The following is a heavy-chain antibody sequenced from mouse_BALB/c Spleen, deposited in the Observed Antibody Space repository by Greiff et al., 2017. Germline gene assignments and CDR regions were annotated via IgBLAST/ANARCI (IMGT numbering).Heavy chain of an antibody. CDR1: GFTFSSFG. D-gene: IGHD3-1*01. Sequence: EVQVVESGGGLVQPGGSRKLSCAASGFTFSSFGMHWVRQAPEKGLEWVAYISSGSSTIYYADTVKGRFTISRDNPKNTLFLQMTSLRSEDTAMYYCARGGSSGYGAMDYWGQGTSVTVSS. CDR3: ARGGSSGYGAMDY. J-gene: IGHJ4*01. V-gene: IGHV5-17*02. CDR2: ISSGSSTI.